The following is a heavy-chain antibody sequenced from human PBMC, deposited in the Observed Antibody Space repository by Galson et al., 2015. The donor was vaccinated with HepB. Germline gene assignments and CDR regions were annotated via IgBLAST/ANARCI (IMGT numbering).Heavy chain of an antibody. D-gene: IGHD1-14*01. J-gene: IGHJ6*02. CDR2: IYTSGST. Sequence: LSLTCTVSGGSVSSYYWSWIRQPAGKGLEWIGRIYTSGSTNYNPSLKSRVTMSVDTSKNQFSLKLSSVTAADTAVYYCARDVPVRNYYYGMDVWGQGTTVTVSS. CDR1: GGSVSSYY. CDR3: ARDVPVRNYYYGMDV. V-gene: IGHV4-4*07.